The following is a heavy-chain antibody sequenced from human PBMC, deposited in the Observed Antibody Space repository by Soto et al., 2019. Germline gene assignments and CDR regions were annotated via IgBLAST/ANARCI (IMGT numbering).Heavy chain of an antibody. D-gene: IGHD3-3*01. V-gene: IGHV4-59*01. CDR1: GGSISSYY. J-gene: IGHJ4*02. CDR3: ARGPGNFLDN. CDR2: ISYSGNT. Sequence: PSDTLSLTCTVSGGSISSYYWSWIRQPPGKGLEWIGHISYSGNTNYNPSLKSRVTISVDTSKNQFSLKVSSVIAADTAVYYCARGPGNFLDNWGQRTLVTVS.